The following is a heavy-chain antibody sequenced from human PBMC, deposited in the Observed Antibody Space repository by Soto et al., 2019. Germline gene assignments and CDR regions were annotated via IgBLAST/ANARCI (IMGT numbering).Heavy chain of an antibody. Sequence: QVQLQQWGAGLLKPSETLSLTCAVYGGSFSGYYWTCIRQPPRTGLEWIGEINHSGSTNYNPSLKSRVTISVDTSKTQFSLKLTSVTASDTAVYYCARDKITGLFDYWGKGTLVTVSS. CDR1: GGSFSGYY. D-gene: IGHD2-8*02. V-gene: IGHV4-34*01. J-gene: IGHJ4*02. CDR3: ARDKITGLFDY. CDR2: INHSGST.